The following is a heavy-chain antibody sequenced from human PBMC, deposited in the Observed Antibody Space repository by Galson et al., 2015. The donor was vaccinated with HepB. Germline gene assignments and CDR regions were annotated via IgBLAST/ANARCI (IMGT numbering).Heavy chain of an antibody. CDR1: GFTFSSYS. Sequence: SLRLSCAASGFTFSSYSMNWVRQAPGKGLEWVSYISSSSSTIYYADSVKGRFTISRDNAKNSLYLQMNSLRAEDTAVYYCARHVLRFLEWNGSPLDYWGQGTLVTVSS. J-gene: IGHJ4*02. CDR3: ARHVLRFLEWNGSPLDY. D-gene: IGHD3-3*01. V-gene: IGHV3-48*01. CDR2: ISSSSSTI.